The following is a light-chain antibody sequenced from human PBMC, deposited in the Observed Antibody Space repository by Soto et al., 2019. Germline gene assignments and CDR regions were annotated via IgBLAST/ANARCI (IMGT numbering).Light chain of an antibody. CDR2: DNN. J-gene: IGLJ2*01. Sequence: QSVLTQPPSVSATPGQKVTISCSGSSSNVGSYYVSWYQQLPGTAPKLLIDDNNQRPSGIPGRFSGSKSGTSATLGITGLQTEDEGDCYWAAGDSGLRAGVFGGGTKVTVL. CDR3: AAGDSGLRAGV. V-gene: IGLV1-51*01. CDR1: SSNVGSYY.